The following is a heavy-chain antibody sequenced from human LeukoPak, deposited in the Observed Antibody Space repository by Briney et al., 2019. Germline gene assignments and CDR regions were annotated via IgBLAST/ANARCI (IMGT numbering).Heavy chain of an antibody. D-gene: IGHD3-22*01. CDR3: AKPYYDTVFYYYYMDV. CDR2: IYYSGNT. CDR1: GGSISSSSYY. J-gene: IGHJ6*03. Sequence: SETLSLTCTVSGGSISSSSYYWGWIRQPPGKGLEWIGSIYYSGNTYYNPSLKSRVTISVDTSKNQFSLKLSSVTAADTAVYYCAKPYYDTVFYYYYMDVWGKGTTVTISS. V-gene: IGHV4-39*01.